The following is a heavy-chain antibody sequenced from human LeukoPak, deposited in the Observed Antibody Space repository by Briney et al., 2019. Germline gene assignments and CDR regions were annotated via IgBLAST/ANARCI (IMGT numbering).Heavy chain of an antibody. D-gene: IGHD3-16*01. J-gene: IGHJ6*03. V-gene: IGHV4-39*07. CDR2: IYYSGST. CDR1: GGSVSSSSYY. CDR3: ARVMGESWYFYMDV. Sequence: SETLSLTCTVSGGSVSSSSYYWGWIRQPPGKGLEWIGSIYYSGSTYYNPSLKSRVTISVDTSKNQFSLKLSSVTAADTAVYYCARVMGESWYFYMDVWGKGTTVTVSS.